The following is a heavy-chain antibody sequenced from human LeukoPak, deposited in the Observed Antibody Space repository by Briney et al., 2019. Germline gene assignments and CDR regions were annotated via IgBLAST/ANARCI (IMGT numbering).Heavy chain of an antibody. CDR2: IYYSGST. D-gene: IGHD6-13*01. J-gene: IGHJ4*02. CDR3: ASGQQQAAFDY. Sequence: PSETLSLTCTVSGGSISSYYWSWIRQPPGKGLEWIGYIYYSGSTNYNPSLKSRVTISVDTSKSQFSLKLSSVTAADTAVYYCASGQQQAAFDYWGQGTLVTVSS. CDR1: GGSISSYY. V-gene: IGHV4-59*08.